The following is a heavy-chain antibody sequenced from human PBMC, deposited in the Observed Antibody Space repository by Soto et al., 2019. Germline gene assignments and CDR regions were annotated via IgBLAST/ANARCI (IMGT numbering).Heavy chain of an antibody. CDR2: ISFDGSEK. Sequence: GGSLRLSFGVSGFNFKNHGMHWLRQAPGKGLEGVSFISFDGSEKFYIDSVEVRFSISIDDSNDTLHLQMTGLTREDTAMYFCARHPRTNFDFRRGYSGTDFFPXWGQGALLTVSX. J-gene: IGHJ4*02. V-gene: IGHV3-30*03. CDR3: ARHPRTNFDFRRGYSGTDFFPX. CDR1: GFNFKNHG. D-gene: IGHD3-3*01.